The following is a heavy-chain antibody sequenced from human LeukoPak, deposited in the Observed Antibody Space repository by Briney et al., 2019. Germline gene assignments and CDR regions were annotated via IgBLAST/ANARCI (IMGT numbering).Heavy chain of an antibody. CDR3: ARDSGYSSGWYPYSDY. D-gene: IGHD6-19*01. Sequence: SETLSLTCTVSGGSVSSGSYYWSWIRQPPGKGLEWIGYIYYSGSTNYNPSLKSRVTISVDTSKNQFSLKLSSVTAADTAVYYCARDSGYSSGWYPYSDYWGQGTLVTVSS. V-gene: IGHV4-61*01. CDR2: IYYSGST. J-gene: IGHJ4*02. CDR1: GGSVSSGSYY.